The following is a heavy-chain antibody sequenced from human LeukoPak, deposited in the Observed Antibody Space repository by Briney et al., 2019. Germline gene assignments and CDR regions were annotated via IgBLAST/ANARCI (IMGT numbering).Heavy chain of an antibody. CDR2: FNPSGSST. Sequence: ASVKVSCKASGYTFTSFYMHWVRQAPGQGLEWMGIFNPSGSSTTYAQKFQGRVTMTRDTSTSIVYMELSSLGSEDTAVYYCARFPGFSHPEGYYYAMDVWGQGTTVTVSS. V-gene: IGHV1-46*01. CDR1: GYTFTSFY. D-gene: IGHD3-3*02. J-gene: IGHJ6*02. CDR3: ARFPGFSHPEGYYYAMDV.